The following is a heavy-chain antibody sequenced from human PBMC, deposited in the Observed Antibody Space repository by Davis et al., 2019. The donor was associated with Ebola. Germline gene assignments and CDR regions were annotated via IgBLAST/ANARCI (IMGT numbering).Heavy chain of an antibody. CDR1: GFTFSRYA. V-gene: IGHV3-30-3*01. J-gene: IGHJ3*02. CDR2: ITYDGTNK. Sequence: SCAASGFTFSRYATHWVRPAPGKGLEWVALITYDGTNKNYAGSVKGRFTISRDNSKNTLYLQMNSLRVEDTAVYYCAREGLEQAFDIWGQGTMVTVSS. CDR3: AREGLEQAFDI. D-gene: IGHD1/OR15-1a*01.